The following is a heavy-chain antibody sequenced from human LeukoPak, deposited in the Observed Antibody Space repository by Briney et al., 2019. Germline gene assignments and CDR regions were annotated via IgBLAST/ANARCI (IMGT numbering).Heavy chain of an antibody. CDR2: INHSGST. V-gene: IGHV4-34*01. Sequence: SETLSLTCAVYGGSFSGYYWSWIRQPPGKGLEWIGEINHSGSTNYNPSLKSRVTISVDTSKNQFSLKLSSVTAADTAVYYCARAFISGYSYGWPKLYYFDYWGQGTLVTVSS. J-gene: IGHJ4*02. CDR3: ARAFISGYSYGWPKLYYFDY. D-gene: IGHD5-18*01. CDR1: GGSFSGYY.